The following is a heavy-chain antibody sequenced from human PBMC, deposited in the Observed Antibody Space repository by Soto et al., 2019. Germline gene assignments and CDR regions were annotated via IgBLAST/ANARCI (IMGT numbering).Heavy chain of an antibody. CDR2: MYSSGSS. D-gene: IGHD3-16*01. CDR3: VRSGHTFGGVM. Sequence: SETLSLTCSVSGASMNNYYGSWVRQPPGRGLEWIGYMYSSGSSNYNSSLKSRVTISVGTSKNQFSLKLSSVTAADTAVYYCVRSGHTFGGVMWGLGTLVTVSS. V-gene: IGHV4-59*01. J-gene: IGHJ4*02. CDR1: GASMNNYY.